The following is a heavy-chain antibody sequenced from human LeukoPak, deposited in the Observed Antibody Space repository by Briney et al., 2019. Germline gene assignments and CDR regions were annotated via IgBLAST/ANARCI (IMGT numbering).Heavy chain of an antibody. D-gene: IGHD3-9*01. CDR2: IDWDDDK. Sequence: ESGPTLVNPTQTLTLTCSSSGFSLSSRGMCVSWIRQPPGKALEWLALIDWDDDKYYTTSLKTRLTISKDTSKNQVVLRMTNMDPVDTATYYCARSTRDYDVLAGYYTIAFDYWGRGNLVTVSS. V-gene: IGHV2-70*01. CDR1: GFSLSSRGMC. J-gene: IGHJ4*02. CDR3: ARSTRDYDVLAGYYTIAFDY.